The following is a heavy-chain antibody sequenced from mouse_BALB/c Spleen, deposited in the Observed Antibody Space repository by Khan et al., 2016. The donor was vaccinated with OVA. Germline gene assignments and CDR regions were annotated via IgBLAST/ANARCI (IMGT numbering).Heavy chain of an antibody. CDR3: ARGWDWYFDV. D-gene: IGHD3-3*01. CDR1: GFTFSNYW. Sequence: EVKLEESGGGLVQPGGSMKLSCVASGFTFSNYWMNWVRQSPEKGFEWVAEIRLKSNIYATNYAESVRGRFTISRDDSRSSVYLQMNNLGAEDTGIYYCARGWDWYFDVWGAGTTVTVSS. J-gene: IGHJ1*01. V-gene: IGHV6-6*02. CDR2: IRLKSNIYAT.